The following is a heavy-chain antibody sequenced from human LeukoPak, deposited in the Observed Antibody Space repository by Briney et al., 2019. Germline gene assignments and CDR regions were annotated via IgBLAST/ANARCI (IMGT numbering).Heavy chain of an antibody. CDR2: VSAGSTGI. CDR3: VREKGGFGFVL. Sequence: GGSQRLSCAGSGFNFGIYSMDWVRQAPGKGLEWVAYVSAGSTGIFYAASVKGRFSISRDNAQKSLYLQMNNLRAEDTAIYYCVREKGGFGFVLWGRGTLVTVSS. D-gene: IGHD3-16*01. CDR1: GFNFGIYS. V-gene: IGHV3-48*04. J-gene: IGHJ4*02.